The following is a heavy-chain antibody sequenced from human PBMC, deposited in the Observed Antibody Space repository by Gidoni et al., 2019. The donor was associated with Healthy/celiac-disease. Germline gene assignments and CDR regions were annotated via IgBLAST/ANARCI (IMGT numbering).Heavy chain of an antibody. CDR1: GFTCSCYA. V-gene: IGHV3-23*01. CDR2: ISGSGGST. D-gene: IGHD1-1*01. J-gene: IGHJ4*02. Sequence: EVQLLESGGGLVQPGGSLRPSCAASGFTCSCYARGSVRLAPWKGLEWVSAISGSGGSTYYADSGKCRFTSSRDNSKNTLYLQMNSLRAEDTAVYYCAKDQGVRADWGQGTLVTVSS. CDR3: AKDQGVRAD.